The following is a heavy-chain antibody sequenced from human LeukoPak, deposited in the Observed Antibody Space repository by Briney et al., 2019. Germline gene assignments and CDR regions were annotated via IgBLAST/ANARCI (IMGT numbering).Heavy chain of an antibody. J-gene: IGHJ5*02. Sequence: SQTLSLTCTVSGGSINSGGYYWSWIRHHPGKGLEWIGYISYTGSRYYNPSLKSRVTISIDTSKNQFSLNLPSVTPADPAVYYCARDLGSDGFNLRNWFDPWGQGTLVTVSS. V-gene: IGHV4-31*03. CDR3: ARDLGSDGFNLRNWFDP. D-gene: IGHD5-24*01. CDR1: GGSINSGGYY. CDR2: ISYTGSR.